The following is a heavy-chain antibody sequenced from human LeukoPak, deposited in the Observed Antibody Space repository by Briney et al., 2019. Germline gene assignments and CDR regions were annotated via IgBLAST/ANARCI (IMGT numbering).Heavy chain of an antibody. D-gene: IGHD1-26*01. J-gene: IGHJ4*02. CDR1: GGSISSYY. V-gene: IGHV4-59*01. CDR3: ASHSGSYAYFDY. CDR2: IYYSGST. Sequence: SETLSLTCTASGGSISSYYWSWIRQPPGKGLEWVGYIYYSGSTNYNPSLKSRVTILVDTSKNQFSLKLSSVTAADTAVYYCASHSGSYAYFDYWGQGTRVTVSS.